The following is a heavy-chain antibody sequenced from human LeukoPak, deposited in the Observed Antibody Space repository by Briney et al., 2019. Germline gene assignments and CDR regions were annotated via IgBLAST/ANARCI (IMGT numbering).Heavy chain of an antibody. J-gene: IGHJ4*02. Sequence: SETLSLTCTVSGGSISSYYWSWIRQPPGKGLEWIGEINHSGSTNYNPSLKSRVTISVDMSKNQFSLKLSSVTAADTAVYYCARHLRVRRITMIPLGYFDYWGQGTLVTVSS. D-gene: IGHD3-22*01. CDR2: INHSGST. V-gene: IGHV4-34*01. CDR3: ARHLRVRRITMIPLGYFDY. CDR1: GGSISSYY.